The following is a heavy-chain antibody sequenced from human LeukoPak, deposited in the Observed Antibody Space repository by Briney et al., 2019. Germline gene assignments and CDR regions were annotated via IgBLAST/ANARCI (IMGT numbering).Heavy chain of an antibody. CDR2: IIPIFGTA. V-gene: IGHV1-69*13. D-gene: IGHD6-19*01. CDR1: GGTFSSNA. CDR3: ARRPTIAVEYFDY. J-gene: IGHJ4*02. Sequence: ASVKVSCKASGGTFSSNAISWVRQAPGQGLEWMGGIIPIFGTANYAQKFQGRVTITADESTTTAYMELSGLRSEDTAVYYCARRPTIAVEYFDYWGQGTLVTVSS.